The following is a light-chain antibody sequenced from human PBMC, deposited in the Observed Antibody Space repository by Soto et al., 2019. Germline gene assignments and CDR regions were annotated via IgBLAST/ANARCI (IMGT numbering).Light chain of an antibody. V-gene: IGKV1-5*03. J-gene: IGKJ4*01. CDR3: QQYASYPLT. CDR1: QTVYNW. CDR2: KAS. Sequence: DIQMTQSPSTLSASIGDRVTITCRASQTVYNWLAWYQQKPGKAPNLLIYKASTLETGVPSRFSGTGSGTEFTLTITSLQPDDFATYFCQQYASYPLTFGGGTKVEIK.